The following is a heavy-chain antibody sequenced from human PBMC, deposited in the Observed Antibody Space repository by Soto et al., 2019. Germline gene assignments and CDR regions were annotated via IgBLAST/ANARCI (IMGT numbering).Heavy chain of an antibody. CDR1: GGTFSSYA. Sequence: QVQLVQSGAEVKKPGSSVKVSCKASGGTFSSYAISWVRQAPGQGLEWMGGIIPIFGTANYAQKFQGRVTITADEDTSTAYMELSSLRSEDTAVYYCATPGGDIVVVPAAPTTYYYYGTDVWGQGTTVTVSS. D-gene: IGHD2-2*01. V-gene: IGHV1-69*01. CDR2: IIPIFGTA. CDR3: ATPGGDIVVVPAAPTTYYYYGTDV. J-gene: IGHJ6*02.